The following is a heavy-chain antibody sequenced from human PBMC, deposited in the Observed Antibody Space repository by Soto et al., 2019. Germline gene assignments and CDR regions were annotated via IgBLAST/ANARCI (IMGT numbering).Heavy chain of an antibody. Sequence: QVQLQESGPGLVKPSGTLSLTCAVSGDSISSPKWWTWLRQPPGKGLEWIGDLHHSGTTNYNPSLKSRVTLSVDKPQNQFSLKLTSVTAADTAIYYCAYSSGWYRHDVWGQGTSVTVSS. V-gene: IGHV4-4*02. J-gene: IGHJ3*01. CDR2: LHHSGTT. CDR3: AYSSGWYRHDV. D-gene: IGHD6-19*01. CDR1: GDSISSPKW.